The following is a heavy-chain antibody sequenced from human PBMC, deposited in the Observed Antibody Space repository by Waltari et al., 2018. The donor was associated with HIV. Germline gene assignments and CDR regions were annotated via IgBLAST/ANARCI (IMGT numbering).Heavy chain of an antibody. Sequence: EVQLVESGGGLVKPGGSLRLSCAASGFTFSSYSMNWVRQAPGKGREWVSSISSSSSYIYYADSVNGRFTISRDNAKNSLYLQMNSLRAEDTAVYYCARDHKDIVLMVYAPNFDYWGQGTLVTVSS. J-gene: IGHJ4*02. CDR2: ISSSSSYI. V-gene: IGHV3-21*01. CDR3: ARDHKDIVLMVYAPNFDY. CDR1: GFTFSSYS. D-gene: IGHD2-8*01.